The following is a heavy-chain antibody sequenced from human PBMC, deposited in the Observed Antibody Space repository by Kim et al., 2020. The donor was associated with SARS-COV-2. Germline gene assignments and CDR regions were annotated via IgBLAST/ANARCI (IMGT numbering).Heavy chain of an antibody. CDR1: GFTFGDYA. CDR3: TRDPLVTAPHDAFDI. Sequence: GGSLRLSCTASGFTFGDYAMSWFRQAPGKGLEWVGFIRSKAYGGTTEYAASVKGRFTISRDDSKSIAYLQMNSLKTEDTAVYYCTRDPLVTAPHDAFDIWGQGTMVTVSS. V-gene: IGHV3-49*03. D-gene: IGHD2-21*02. J-gene: IGHJ3*02. CDR2: IRSKAYGGTT.